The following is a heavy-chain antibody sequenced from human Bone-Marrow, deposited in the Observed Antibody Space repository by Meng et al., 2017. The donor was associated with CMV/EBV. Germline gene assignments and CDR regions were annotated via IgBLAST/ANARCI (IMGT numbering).Heavy chain of an antibody. Sequence: SVPVSCQASVGTLSHYAISWLRQAPGQGLEWMGGIIPIFGTANFAQKFQGRVTNTTDESTSSAYMELSCLRSEDTAVYYCGSRAGVPADSGVVYYDGMDVWGQGTTVTVSS. D-gene: IGHD2-2*01. J-gene: IGHJ6*02. V-gene: IGHV1-69*05. CDR1: VGTLSHYA. CDR3: GSRAGVPADSGVVYYDGMDV. CDR2: IIPIFGTA.